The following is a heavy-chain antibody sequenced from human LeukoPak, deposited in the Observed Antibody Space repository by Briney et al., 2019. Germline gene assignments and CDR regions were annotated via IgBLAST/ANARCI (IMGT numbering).Heavy chain of an antibody. D-gene: IGHD3-22*01. V-gene: IGHV4-34*01. J-gene: IGHJ3*02. Sequence: PSETLSLTCAVYGGSFSGYYWSWLRQPPGKGLEWIGEINHSGSTNYNPSLKSRVTISVDTSKNQFSLKLSSVTAAGTAVYYCAREDGYYDSRADAFDIWGQGTMVTVSS. CDR2: INHSGST. CDR3: AREDGYYDSRADAFDI. CDR1: GGSFSGYY.